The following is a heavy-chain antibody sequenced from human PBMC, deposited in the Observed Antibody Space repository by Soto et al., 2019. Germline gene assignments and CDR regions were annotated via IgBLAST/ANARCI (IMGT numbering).Heavy chain of an antibody. CDR2: IYYSGST. Sequence: QVRLEESGPGQVKPSETLSLICSVSGGSVNNANYFWNWIRHHPENGLEWIGYIYYSGSTRYNPSFKTRVTLSIDTSKNQFSLRLNSVTVADTAVYFCARDADYGGSRGGMDVWGRGTTVTVSS. CDR1: GGSVNNANYF. CDR3: ARDADYGGSRGGMDV. J-gene: IGHJ6*02. D-gene: IGHD4-17*01. V-gene: IGHV4-31*03.